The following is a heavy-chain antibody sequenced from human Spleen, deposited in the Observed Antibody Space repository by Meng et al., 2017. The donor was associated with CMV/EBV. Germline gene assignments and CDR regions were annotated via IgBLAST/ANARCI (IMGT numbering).Heavy chain of an antibody. D-gene: IGHD6-6*01. CDR2: IKQDGSEK. CDR1: GFTFSTYW. J-gene: IGHJ4*02. CDR3: AKGEYNSPSLLDY. Sequence: GESLKISCAASGFTFSTYWMSWVRQAPGKGLEWVANIKQDGSEKYYVDSVKGRFTSSRDNAKNSLYLQMNSLRVEDTAVYYCAKGEYNSPSLLDYWGQGTLVTVSS. V-gene: IGHV3-7*01.